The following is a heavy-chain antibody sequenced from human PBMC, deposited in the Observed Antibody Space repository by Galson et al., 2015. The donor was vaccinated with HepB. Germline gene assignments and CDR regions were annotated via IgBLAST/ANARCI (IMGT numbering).Heavy chain of an antibody. CDR2: INPMSDTS. D-gene: IGHD2-2*01. CDR3: ARWNCSSTGCYWFDP. CDR1: GGTFSGYA. Sequence: SVKVSCKASGGTFSGYAISWVRQAPGQGLEWMGGINPMSDTSDYAQKFRGRVTFTADESTTTAYMDLSSLTSDDTAMYYCARWNCSSTGCYWFDPWGQGTLVTVSS. J-gene: IGHJ5*02. V-gene: IGHV1-69*13.